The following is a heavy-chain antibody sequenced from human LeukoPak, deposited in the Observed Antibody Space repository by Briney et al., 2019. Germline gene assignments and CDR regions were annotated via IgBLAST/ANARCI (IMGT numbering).Heavy chain of an antibody. D-gene: IGHD3-16*01. V-gene: IGHV1-18*01. J-gene: IGHJ4*02. Sequence: ASVKVSCKASGYTFTTYGISWVRQAPGQGLEWMGWISAYNGNTNYAQKLQGRVTMTTDTSTSTAYMELRSLRSDDTAVYYCARESHRLYDYVWGSYESKHYWGQGTLVTVSS. CDR1: GYTFTTYG. CDR3: ARESHRLYDYVWGSYESKHY. CDR2: ISAYNGNT.